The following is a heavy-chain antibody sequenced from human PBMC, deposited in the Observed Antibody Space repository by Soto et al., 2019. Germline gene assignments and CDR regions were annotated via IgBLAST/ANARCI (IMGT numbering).Heavy chain of an antibody. Sequence: PGESLKISCKGSGDSFTSYWISWVRQMPGKGLEWMGRIDPSDSYTNYSPSFQGHVTISADKSISTAYMQWSSLKASDTAMYYCATPHCSGGSCYSGAYYYGMDVWGQGTTVTVSS. CDR1: GDSFTSYW. D-gene: IGHD2-15*01. CDR3: ATPHCSGGSCYSGAYYYGMDV. CDR2: IDPSDSYT. V-gene: IGHV5-10-1*01. J-gene: IGHJ6*02.